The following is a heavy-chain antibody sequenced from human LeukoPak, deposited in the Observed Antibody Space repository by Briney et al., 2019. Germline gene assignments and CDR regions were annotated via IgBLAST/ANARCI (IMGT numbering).Heavy chain of an antibody. CDR3: ARHHIVVVVAATLGWFDP. D-gene: IGHD2-15*01. CDR1: GGSISSSSYY. CDR2: IYYSGST. J-gene: IGHJ5*02. Sequence: SETLSLTCTVSGGSISSSSYYWGWIRQPPGKGLEWIGSIYYSGSTYYNPSRKSRVTISVDTSKNQFSLKLSSVTAADTAVYYCARHHIVVVVAATLGWFDPWGQGTLVTVSS. V-gene: IGHV4-39*01.